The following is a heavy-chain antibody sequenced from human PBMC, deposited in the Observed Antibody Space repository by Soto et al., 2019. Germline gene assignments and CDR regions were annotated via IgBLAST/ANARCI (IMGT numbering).Heavy chain of an antibody. CDR1: GFTFSGSS. CDR2: IRNKANSYAT. CDR3: ISHSPEDMIRT. Sequence: GGSLRLSCAASGFTFSGSSVHWVRQASGKGLEWVGRIRNKANSYATAYAASVRGRFTISRDDSKDTAFLQMNSLNTEDTAVYYCISHSPEDMIRTWGQGTLVTVSS. V-gene: IGHV3-73*01. D-gene: IGHD2-15*01. J-gene: IGHJ4*02.